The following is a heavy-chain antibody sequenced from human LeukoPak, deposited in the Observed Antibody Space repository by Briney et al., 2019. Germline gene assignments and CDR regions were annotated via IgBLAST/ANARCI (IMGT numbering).Heavy chain of an antibody. Sequence: SETLSLTCTVSGGSISSSSYYWGWIRQPPGKGLEWIGSIYYSGSTYYNPSLKSRVTISLDRSKNQFTLKLSSVTAADTAVYYCARDSRAEYDFWSPGDWGQGTLVTVSS. J-gene: IGHJ4*02. V-gene: IGHV4-39*06. CDR3: ARDSRAEYDFWSPGD. CDR1: GGSISSSSYY. CDR2: IYYSGST. D-gene: IGHD3-3*01.